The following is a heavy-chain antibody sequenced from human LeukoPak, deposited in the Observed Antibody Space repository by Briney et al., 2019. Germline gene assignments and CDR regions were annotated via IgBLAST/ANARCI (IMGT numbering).Heavy chain of an antibody. CDR3: ARGRVSSSTWYSTYYYYFYMDV. V-gene: IGHV4-59*10. CDR1: GGSFSGYY. J-gene: IGHJ6*03. D-gene: IGHD1-1*01. CDR2: IYTSGST. Sequence: PSETLSLTCAVYGGSFSGYYWSWIRQPAGKGLEWIGRIYTSGSTDYNPSLKSRVTISIDTSKNLFSLRLRSVTAADTAVYFCARGRVSSSTWYSTYYYYFYMDVWGKGTTVTVSS.